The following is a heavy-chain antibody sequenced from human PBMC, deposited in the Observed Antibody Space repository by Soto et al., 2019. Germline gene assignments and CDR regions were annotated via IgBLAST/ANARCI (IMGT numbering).Heavy chain of an antibody. J-gene: IGHJ4*02. CDR1: GFTFSSYS. V-gene: IGHV3-48*02. Sequence: GGSLRLSCAASGFTFSSYSMNWVRQAPGKGLEWVSYISSSSSTIYYADSVKGRFTISRDNAKNSLYLQMNSLRDEDTAVYYCARDGYSSSWSPYFDYWGQGTLVTVSS. CDR3: ARDGYSSSWSPYFDY. CDR2: ISSSSSTI. D-gene: IGHD6-13*01.